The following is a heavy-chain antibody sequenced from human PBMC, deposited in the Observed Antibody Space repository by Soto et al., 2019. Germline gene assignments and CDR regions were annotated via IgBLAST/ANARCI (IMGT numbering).Heavy chain of an antibody. CDR3: ARGISTTRYYYFYGMDV. D-gene: IGHD2-2*01. V-gene: IGHV1-46*01. Sequence: GASVKVSCKASGYTLTSYYLHWVRQAPGQGPEWMGIINPSGGITNDAQKFQDRVTMTSDTSTSTVYMELSSLRSEDTAVYYCARGISTTRYYYFYGMDVWGQGTTVTDS. J-gene: IGHJ6*02. CDR1: GYTLTSYY. CDR2: INPSGGIT.